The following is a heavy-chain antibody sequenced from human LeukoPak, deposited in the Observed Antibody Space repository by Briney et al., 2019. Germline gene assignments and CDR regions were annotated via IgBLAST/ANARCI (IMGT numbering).Heavy chain of an antibody. CDR1: GFHFTSYW. V-gene: IGHV5-10-1*01. Sequence: GGSLEISRKGSGFHFTSYWISWVPPVPGKGLEWMGRIDPSDSYTNYSPSFQGHVTISADNTISTAYLQWSSLKASDTAMYYCARPSLRYGDYDFDYWGQGTLVTVSS. CDR2: IDPSDSYT. J-gene: IGHJ4*02. D-gene: IGHD4-17*01. CDR3: ARPSLRYGDYDFDY.